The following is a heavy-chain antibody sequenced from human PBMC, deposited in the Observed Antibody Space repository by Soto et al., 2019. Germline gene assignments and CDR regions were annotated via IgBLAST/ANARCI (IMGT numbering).Heavy chain of an antibody. CDR3: ARGPIVVVPDAILYGMDV. Sequence: SETLSLTCTVSGGSISSYYWSWIRQPPGKGLEWIGYIYYSGSTNYNPSLKSRVTISVDTSKNQLSLKLSSVTAADTAVYYCARGPIVVVPDAILYGMDVWGQGTTVTVSS. D-gene: IGHD2-2*01. V-gene: IGHV4-59*01. CDR2: IYYSGST. J-gene: IGHJ6*02. CDR1: GGSISSYY.